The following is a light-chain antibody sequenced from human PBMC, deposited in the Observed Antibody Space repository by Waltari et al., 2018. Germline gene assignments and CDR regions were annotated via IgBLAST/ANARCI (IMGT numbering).Light chain of an antibody. Sequence: IVLTQSPATLSLPPEARATLSGRASKSISNYLAGYQPKRGQAPRLLHYDTSNRATGIPARFSGSASATEFTLTISSLAPEYFAVYYCHQRGDWGTFGGGTKVEI. V-gene: IGKV3-11*01. J-gene: IGKJ4*01. CDR1: KSISNY. CDR3: HQRGDWGT. CDR2: DTS.